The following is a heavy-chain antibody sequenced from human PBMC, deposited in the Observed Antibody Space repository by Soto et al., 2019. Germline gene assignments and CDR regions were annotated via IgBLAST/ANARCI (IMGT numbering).Heavy chain of an antibody. J-gene: IGHJ4*02. CDR2: ISGSGGST. V-gene: IGHV3-23*01. CDR1: GVTLYSSV. Sequence: PWGCLELGRAASGVTLYSSVMAGSLKTPRKGLEWVSAISGSGGSTYYADSVKGRFTISRDNSKNTLYLQMNSLRAEDTAVYYCANLRDAVVPAAMGGDYWGQGTLVTVSS. CDR3: ANLRDAVVPAAMGGDY. D-gene: IGHD2-2*01.